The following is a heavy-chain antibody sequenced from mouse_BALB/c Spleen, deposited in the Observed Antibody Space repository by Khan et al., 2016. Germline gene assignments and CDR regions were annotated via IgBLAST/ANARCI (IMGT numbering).Heavy chain of an antibody. V-gene: IGHV3-2*02. CDR2: ISYSGST. Sequence: EVQLQESGPGLVKPSQSLSLTCTVTGYSITSDYAWNWIRQFPGNKLEWMGYISYSGSTSYNPSLKSRISITRDTSKNQFFLQLNSVTTEDTATYYCARFYYGRSYYYAMDYWGQGTSVTVSS. CDR1: GYSITSDYA. D-gene: IGHD1-1*01. CDR3: ARFYYGRSYYYAMDY. J-gene: IGHJ4*01.